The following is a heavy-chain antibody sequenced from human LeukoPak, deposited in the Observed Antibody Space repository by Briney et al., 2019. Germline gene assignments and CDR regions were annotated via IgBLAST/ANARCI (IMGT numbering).Heavy chain of an antibody. CDR2: ISSGSSYI. J-gene: IGHJ4*02. D-gene: IGHD1-26*01. V-gene: IGHV3-21*01. CDR1: GFTVSSNY. CDR3: ARWEEQPDDY. Sequence: PGGSLRLSCVVSGFTVSSNYMSWVRQAPGKGLEWVSSISSGSSYIYYADSVKGRFTISRDNAKNSLYLQMNSLRVEDTAVYYCARWEEQPDDYWGQGTLVTVSS.